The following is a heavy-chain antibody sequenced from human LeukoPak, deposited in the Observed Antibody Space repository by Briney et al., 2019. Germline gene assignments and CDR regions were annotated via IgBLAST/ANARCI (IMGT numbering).Heavy chain of an antibody. D-gene: IGHD2/OR15-2a*01. J-gene: IGHJ4*02. Sequence: GGSLRLSCAASGFPLNIYGMLGAPEPRGRGLEGFTVIIGSGAATYYADSVKGRFTISRDSSKNTLYLQLNNLNAEDTAFYYCTKLHLAWEVIGASFDYWGQGTLVTVS. CDR1: GFPLNIYG. CDR3: TKLHLAWEVIGASFDY. CDR2: IIGSGAAT. V-gene: IGHV3-23*01.